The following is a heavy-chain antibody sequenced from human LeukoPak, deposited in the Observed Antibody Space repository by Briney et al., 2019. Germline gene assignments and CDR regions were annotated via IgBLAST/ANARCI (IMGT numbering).Heavy chain of an antibody. V-gene: IGHV1-8*01. D-gene: IGHD3-9*01. CDR2: MNPNSGNT. CDR3: ARGRRGYYDILTGYYLFDY. J-gene: IGHJ4*02. CDR1: GYTFTSYD. Sequence: ASVKVSCKASGYTFTSYDINWVRQATGQGLEWMGWMNPNSGNTGYAQKFQGRVTMTRNTPISTAYMELSSLRSEDTAVYYCARGRRGYYDILTGYYLFDYWGQGTLVTVSS.